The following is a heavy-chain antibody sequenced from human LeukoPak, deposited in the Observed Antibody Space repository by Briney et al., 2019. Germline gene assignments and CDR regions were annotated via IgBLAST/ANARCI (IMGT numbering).Heavy chain of an antibody. J-gene: IGHJ4*02. D-gene: IGHD3-22*01. CDR2: IYYSGST. V-gene: IGHV4-31*03. CDR1: GVSISSGGYY. CDR3: ARALDTYYYDSTRYFDY. Sequence: SETLSLTCTVSGVSISSGGYYWSWIRQHPGKGLEWIGYIYYSGSTYYNPCLKSRITISVDTAKNQFSLKLSSVTAADTAVYYCARALDTYYYDSTRYFDYWGQGTLVTVSS.